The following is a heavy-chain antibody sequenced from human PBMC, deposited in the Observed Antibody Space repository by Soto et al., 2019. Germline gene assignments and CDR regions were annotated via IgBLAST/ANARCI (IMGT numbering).Heavy chain of an antibody. CDR2: ISYDGSNK. CDR1: GFTFSSYG. CDR3: AKDRMGAGVRGYFDY. V-gene: IGHV3-30*18. D-gene: IGHD3-10*01. J-gene: IGHJ4*02. Sequence: QVQLVESGGGVVQPGKSLRLSCAGSGFTFSSYGMDWVRQAPGKGLEWVAVISYDGSNKYYADSVKGRFTISRDNYKNTLYLQMSSLRADDTAVYYCAKDRMGAGVRGYFDYWGQGTLVTVSS.